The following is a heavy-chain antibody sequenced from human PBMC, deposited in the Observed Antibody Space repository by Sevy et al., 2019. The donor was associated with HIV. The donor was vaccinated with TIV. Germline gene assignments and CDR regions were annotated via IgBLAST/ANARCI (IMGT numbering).Heavy chain of an antibody. CDR1: DLRNYW. CDR2: MNQDGNII. D-gene: IGHD3-22*01. Sequence: GGSLRLSCVASDLRNYWMHWVRQVPGKGLVWVSRMNQDGNIINYADSVKGRFIISRDNARNTLYLQMNSLRADDTAVYYCVRDFNGYSVYWGQGTLVTVSS. V-gene: IGHV3-74*01. CDR3: VRDFNGYSVY. J-gene: IGHJ4*02.